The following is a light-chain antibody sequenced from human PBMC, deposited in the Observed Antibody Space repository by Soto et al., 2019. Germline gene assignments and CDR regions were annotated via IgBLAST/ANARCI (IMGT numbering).Light chain of an antibody. CDR1: QGISSF. CDR3: QPDNGYPLT. J-gene: IGKJ4*01. CDR2: VAS. Sequence: DIQLTQSPSFVSASVGDRVTITCRTSQGISSFLAWYQQKPGKAPKLLIYVASTLQTGVPSRFSRNGSWTEFTLTIRSLPPEDFPTYFLQPDNGYPLTFGGGTKVEIK. V-gene: IGKV1-9*01.